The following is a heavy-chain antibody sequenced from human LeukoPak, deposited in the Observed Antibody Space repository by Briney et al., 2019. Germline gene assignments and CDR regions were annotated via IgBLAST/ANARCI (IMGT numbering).Heavy chain of an antibody. V-gene: IGHV1-2*02. Sequence: ASVKVSCKASGYTFTGYYMHWVRQAPGQGLEWMGWINPNSGGTNYAQKFQGRVTMTRDTSISTAYMELSRLRSDDTAVYYCARDDSSYCSSISCLGNWFDPWGQGTLVTVSS. CDR3: ARDDSSYCSSISCLGNWFDP. CDR1: GYTFTGYY. D-gene: IGHD2-2*01. J-gene: IGHJ5*02. CDR2: INPNSGGT.